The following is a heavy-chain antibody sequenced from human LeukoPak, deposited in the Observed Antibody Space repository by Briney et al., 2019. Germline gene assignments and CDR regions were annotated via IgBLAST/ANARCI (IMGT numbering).Heavy chain of an antibody. CDR3: GSRRTAMFGVIKGPIDY. V-gene: IGHV4-34*01. CDR2: INHSGSP. J-gene: IGHJ4*02. D-gene: IGHD3-3*01. Sequence: PSETLSLTCAVYGGSFSDYYWTWIRQPPGKGLEWIGEINHSGSPNNNPSLKSRVSISFDTSKNQFSLKLTSVTAADTAVYYCGSRRTAMFGVIKGPIDYWGQGTLVTVSS. CDR1: GGSFSDYY.